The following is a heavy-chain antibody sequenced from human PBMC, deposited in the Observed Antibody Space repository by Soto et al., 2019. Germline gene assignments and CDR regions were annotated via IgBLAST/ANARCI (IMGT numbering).Heavy chain of an antibody. CDR2: ISAYNGNA. D-gene: IGHD7-27*01. CDR3: ARDPTQWGTGGHYFDH. CDR1: GYTFVSYG. Sequence: GASVKVSCKGSGYTFVSYGITWVRQAPGQGLEWMGWISAYNGNANYAQNFQGRVTMTTDPSTSTVYMEVKNLNSDDTAVYYCARDPTQWGTGGHYFDHWGQGTPVTVSS. V-gene: IGHV1-18*01. J-gene: IGHJ4*02.